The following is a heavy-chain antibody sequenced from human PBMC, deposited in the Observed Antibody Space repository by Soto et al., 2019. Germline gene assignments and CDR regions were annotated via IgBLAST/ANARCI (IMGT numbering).Heavy chain of an antibody. V-gene: IGHV3-30*03. CDR2: ISYDGSNK. CDR3: ARYSGKYQGPIDY. CDR1: GFTFSHYG. Sequence: QVQVVESGGGVVQPGRSLRLSCAASGFTFSHYGIHWVRQAPGKGLEWLAVISYDGSNKHYADYVKGRFTVSRDNSKNTLYLQMNSLRAEDTAVYFCARYSGKYQGPIDYWGQGTLVTVSS. D-gene: IGHD1-26*01. J-gene: IGHJ4*02.